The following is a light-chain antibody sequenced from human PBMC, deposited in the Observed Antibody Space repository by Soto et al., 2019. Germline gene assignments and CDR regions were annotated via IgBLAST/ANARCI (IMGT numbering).Light chain of an antibody. CDR1: QSLANSF. CDR3: QHYASSPIT. Sequence: EFVLTQSPGTLSLSPGERATLSCRASQSLANSFIAWYQQKPGQAPRLLIYDTSSRASGIPDRFSGSGSGTDFTLTISRLEPEDFAVYYCQHYASSPITFGQGTRLEIK. J-gene: IGKJ5*01. V-gene: IGKV3-20*01. CDR2: DTS.